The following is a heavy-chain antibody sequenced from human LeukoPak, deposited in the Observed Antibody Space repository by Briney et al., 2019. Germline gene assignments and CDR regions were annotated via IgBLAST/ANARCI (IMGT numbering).Heavy chain of an antibody. CDR3: ATSTIGYYYGMDV. CDR1: GGSISSSSYY. V-gene: IGHV4-39*01. Sequence: SETLSLTCTVSGGSISSSSYYWGWIRQPPGKGLEWIGSIYYSGSTYYNPSLKSRVTISVDTSKNQFSLKLSSVTAADTAVYYCATSTIGYYYGMDVWGQGTTVTVSS. CDR2: IYYSGST. J-gene: IGHJ6*02.